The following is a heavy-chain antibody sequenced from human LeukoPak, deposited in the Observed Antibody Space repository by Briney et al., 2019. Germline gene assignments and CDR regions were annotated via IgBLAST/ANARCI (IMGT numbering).Heavy chain of an antibody. CDR3: ARAYGKWNDVYFYAFDL. V-gene: IGHV3-20*04. Sequence: GGSLRLSCAASGFTFSTYIMNWVRQTPGKWLEWVSGINWNGRSIGYADSVKGRFTVSRDNAKSSLYLQMNSLRAEDTALYYCARAYGKWNDVYFYAFDLWGQGTMVTVSS. J-gene: IGHJ3*01. CDR1: GFTFSTYI. CDR2: INWNGRSI. D-gene: IGHD1-20*01.